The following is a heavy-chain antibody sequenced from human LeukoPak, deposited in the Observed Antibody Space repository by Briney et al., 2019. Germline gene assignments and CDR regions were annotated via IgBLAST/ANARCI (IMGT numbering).Heavy chain of an antibody. CDR2: IKEDGGEI. Sequence: GGSLRLSCAASGITFSRSWMSWVRQAPGKGLEWVAFIKEDGGEIFYVDSVKGRFTISRDNAENFLYLQMNSLRAEDTAVYYCARDRGGRSGLDDWGQGTLIIVSS. V-gene: IGHV3-7*04. CDR1: GITFSRSW. J-gene: IGHJ4*01. D-gene: IGHD2-15*01. CDR3: ARDRGGRSGLDD.